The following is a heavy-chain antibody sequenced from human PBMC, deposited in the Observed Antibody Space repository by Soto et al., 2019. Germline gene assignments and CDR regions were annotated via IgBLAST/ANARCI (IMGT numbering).Heavy chain of an antibody. CDR3: ARDFYGSSSYNYYYYGMDV. V-gene: IGHV1-69*12. CDR1: GGTFSSYA. Sequence: QVQLVQSGAEVKKPGSSVKVSCKASGGTFSSYAISWVRQAPGQGLEWMGGIIPIFGTANYAQKFQGRVTITADESTSTAYMERSSLRSEDTAVYYCARDFYGSSSYNYYYYGMDVWGQGTTVTVSS. CDR2: IIPIFGTA. D-gene: IGHD6-6*01. J-gene: IGHJ6*02.